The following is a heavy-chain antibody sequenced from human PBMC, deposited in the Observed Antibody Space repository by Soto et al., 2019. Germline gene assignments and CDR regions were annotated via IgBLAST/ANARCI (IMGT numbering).Heavy chain of an antibody. CDR2: ISAYNGNT. V-gene: IGHV1-18*04. J-gene: IGHJ6*02. CDR3: ARGPGPGGVVVPAALLPGDYYYYYGMDV. D-gene: IGHD2-2*01. CDR1: GYTFTSYG. Sequence: GASVKFSCKASGYTFTSYGISWVRQAPGQGLEWMGWISAYNGNTNYARKFQGRVTMTRDTSISTAYMELSRLRSDDTAVYYCARGPGPGGVVVPAALLPGDYYYYYGMDVWGQGTTVTVSS.